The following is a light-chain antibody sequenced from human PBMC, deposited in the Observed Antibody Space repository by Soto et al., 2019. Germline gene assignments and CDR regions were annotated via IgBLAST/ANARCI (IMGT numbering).Light chain of an antibody. V-gene: IGKV3-11*01. Sequence: EIVMTQSPATLSLSPGERATLSCRASQSLTTDLAWYQQKPGQPPRLIIYGAYSRATGIQDRFSGSGSGTDFTLTIRRLEPEDFAVYYCKHRSNWPPTVGQGTKVDI. CDR3: KHRSNWPPT. J-gene: IGKJ1*01. CDR2: GAY. CDR1: QSLTTD.